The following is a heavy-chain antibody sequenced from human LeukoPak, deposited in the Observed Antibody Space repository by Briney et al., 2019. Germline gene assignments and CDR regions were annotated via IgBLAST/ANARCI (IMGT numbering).Heavy chain of an antibody. V-gene: IGHV3-53*01. CDR2: IYSGGTT. CDR3: ASLSSGWYNV. J-gene: IGHJ6*02. D-gene: IGHD6-13*01. CDR1: GFTFNIYW. Sequence: SGGSLRLSCEASGFTFNIYWMSWVRQAPGKGLEWVSVIYSGGTTYYADSVKGRFTISRDNSKNTLYLQMNSLRAEDTAAYYCASLSSGWYNVWGQGTTVTVSS.